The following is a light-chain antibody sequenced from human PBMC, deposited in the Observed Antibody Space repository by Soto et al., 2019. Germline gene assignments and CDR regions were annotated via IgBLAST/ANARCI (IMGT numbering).Light chain of an antibody. CDR1: SSNIGAGYD. J-gene: IGLJ1*01. V-gene: IGLV1-40*01. CDR3: QSYDSSLSGYV. CDR2: VNN. Sequence: QPVLTQPPSVSGAPGQRVTISCTGSSSNIGAGYDVHWYQQLPGTAPQLLIYVNNNRPSGVPDRFSGSKSGTSVSLAITGLQAEDEADYYCQSYDSSLSGYVFGTGTKVTVL.